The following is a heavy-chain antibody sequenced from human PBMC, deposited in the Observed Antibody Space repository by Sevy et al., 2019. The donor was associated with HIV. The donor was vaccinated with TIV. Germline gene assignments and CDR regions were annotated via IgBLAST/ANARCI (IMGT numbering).Heavy chain of an antibody. Sequence: GGSLRLSCADSGFTFSSYWMSWVRQAPGKGLEWVANIKQDGSEKYYVDSVKGRFTISRDNAKNSLYLQMNSLRAEDTAVYYCARVRGEYSYGSGYYYGMDVWGQGTTVTVSS. V-gene: IGHV3-7*01. CDR2: IKQDGSEK. CDR3: ARVRGEYSYGSGYYYGMDV. CDR1: GFTFSSYW. J-gene: IGHJ6*02. D-gene: IGHD5-18*01.